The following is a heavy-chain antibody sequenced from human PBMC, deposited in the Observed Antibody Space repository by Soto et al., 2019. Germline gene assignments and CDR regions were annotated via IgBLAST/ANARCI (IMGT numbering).Heavy chain of an antibody. D-gene: IGHD5-18*01. CDR3: ARSTRTWIQLWFSDY. CDR2: ISSSSSYI. CDR1: GFTFSSYS. V-gene: IGHV3-21*01. Sequence: GGSLRLSCAASGFTFSSYSMNWVRQAPGKGLEWVSSISSSSSYIYYADSVKGRFTISRDNAKNSLYLQMNSLRAGDTAVYYCARSTRTWIQLWFSDYWGQGTLVTVS. J-gene: IGHJ4*02.